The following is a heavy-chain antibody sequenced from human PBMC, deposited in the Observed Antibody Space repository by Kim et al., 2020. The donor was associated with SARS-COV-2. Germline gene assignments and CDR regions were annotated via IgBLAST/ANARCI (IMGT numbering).Heavy chain of an antibody. Sequence: GGSLRLSCAASGFTFSSYWMHWVRQAPGNGLVWVSRINSDGSTTDYADSVKGRFTISRDNATSTVYLQMNSLRAADTAVYYCARNHLISGSNAFAYWGQG. J-gene: IGHJ4*02. CDR3: ARNHLISGSNAFAY. CDR2: INSDGSTT. CDR1: GFTFSSYW. D-gene: IGHD1-26*01. V-gene: IGHV3-74*01.